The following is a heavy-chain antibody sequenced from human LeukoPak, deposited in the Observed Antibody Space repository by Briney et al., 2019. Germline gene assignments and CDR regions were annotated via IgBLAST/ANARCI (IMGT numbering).Heavy chain of an antibody. D-gene: IGHD3-10*01. J-gene: IGHJ3*02. CDR2: INPSGGST. CDR3: AVIRITMEGAFDI. Sequence: GASVKVSCKASGYTFTSYYMHWVRQAPGQGLEWMGIINPSGGSTSYAQKFQGRVTMTRDMSTSTVYMELSSLRSEDTAVYYCAVIRITMEGAFDIWGQGTMVTVSS. CDR1: GYTFTSYY. V-gene: IGHV1-46*01.